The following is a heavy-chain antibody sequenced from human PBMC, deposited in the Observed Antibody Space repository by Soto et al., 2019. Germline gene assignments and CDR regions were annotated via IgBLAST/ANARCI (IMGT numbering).Heavy chain of an antibody. V-gene: IGHV3-30*18. CDR1: GFTFSNYG. Sequence: PGGSLRLSCAASGFTFSNYGMHWVRQAPGKGLEWVAVISYDGSNKYYADSVKGRFTISRDNSKNTLYLQMNSLRAEDTAVYYWAKGYYGSGSYYRAETDWFDTWGQGT. CDR2: ISYDGSNK. CDR3: AKGYYGSGSYYRAETDWFDT. J-gene: IGHJ5*02. D-gene: IGHD3-10*01.